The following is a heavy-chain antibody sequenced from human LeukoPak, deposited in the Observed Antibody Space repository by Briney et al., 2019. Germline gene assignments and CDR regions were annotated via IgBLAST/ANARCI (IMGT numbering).Heavy chain of an antibody. CDR2: IYTSGST. Sequence: TSETLSLTCTVSGGSISSYYWNWIRQPPGKGLEWIGYIYTSGSTNYNPSLKSRVTISVDTSKNQFSLKLSSVTAADTAVYYCARRDAGYYFDYWGQGTLVTVSS. V-gene: IGHV4-4*09. CDR3: ARRDAGYYFDY. CDR1: GGSISSYY. J-gene: IGHJ4*02.